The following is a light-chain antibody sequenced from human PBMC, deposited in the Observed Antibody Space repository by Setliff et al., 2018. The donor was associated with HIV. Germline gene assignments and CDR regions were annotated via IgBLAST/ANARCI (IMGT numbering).Light chain of an antibody. V-gene: IGLV2-14*03. CDR1: SSDVGAYKY. J-gene: IGLJ2*01. CDR2: DVS. Sequence: QSVLTQPASVSGSPGQSITISCTGTSSDVGAYKYVSWYQQHPGKAPKLMIYDVSMRPSGVSNRFSGSKSGNTAALSISGLRAEDEATYYCGSYTSNTTRVFGGGTKVTVL. CDR3: GSYTSNTTRV.